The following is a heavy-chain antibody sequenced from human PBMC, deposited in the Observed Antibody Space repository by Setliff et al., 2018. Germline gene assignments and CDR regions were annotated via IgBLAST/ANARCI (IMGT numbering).Heavy chain of an antibody. Sequence: SETLSLTCAVYGGSFSTYFWSWIRQPPGKGLEWIGEISHSGSTNYNPSLKSRVTMSVDTSKNQFSLNLNSVTAADTAVYFCARLPRTVTHFDYWGQGALVTVSS. CDR2: ISHSGST. V-gene: IGHV4-34*01. D-gene: IGHD4-17*01. CDR3: ARLPRTVTHFDY. CDR1: GGSFSTYF. J-gene: IGHJ4*02.